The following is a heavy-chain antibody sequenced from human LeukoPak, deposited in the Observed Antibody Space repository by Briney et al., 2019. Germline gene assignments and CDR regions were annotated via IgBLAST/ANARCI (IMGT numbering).Heavy chain of an antibody. CDR2: INSDGIST. CDR1: GFTFINYA. Sequence: GGSLRLSCAASGFTFINYAMSWVRQAPGKGLEWVSRINSDGISTNYADSVKGRFTNPRDNAKNTLYLQMNTLRAEDTAVYYCARGAIAVAGPRRAFDIWGQGTMVTVSS. V-gene: IGHV3-74*01. CDR3: ARGAIAVAGPRRAFDI. J-gene: IGHJ3*02. D-gene: IGHD6-19*01.